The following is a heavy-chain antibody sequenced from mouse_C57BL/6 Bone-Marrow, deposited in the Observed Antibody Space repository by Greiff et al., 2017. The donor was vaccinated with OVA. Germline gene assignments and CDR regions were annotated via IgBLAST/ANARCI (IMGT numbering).Heavy chain of an antibody. CDR1: GFTFSNYW. J-gene: IGHJ2*01. Sequence: EVKVIESGGGLVQPGGSMKLSCVASGFTFSNYWMNWVRQSPEKGLEWVAQIRLKSDNYATHYAESVKGRFTISRDDSKSSVYLQMNNLRAEDTGIYYCTGRLGVDYWGQGTTLTVSS. CDR3: TGRLGVDY. CDR2: IRLKSDNYAT. V-gene: IGHV6-3*01. D-gene: IGHD4-1*01.